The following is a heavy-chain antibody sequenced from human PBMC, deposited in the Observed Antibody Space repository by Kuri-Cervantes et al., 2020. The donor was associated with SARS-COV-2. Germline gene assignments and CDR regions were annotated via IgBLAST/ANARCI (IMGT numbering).Heavy chain of an antibody. CDR1: GYAFSSLG. V-gene: IGHV1-18*01. CDR2: INGFNGNT. J-gene: IGHJ4*02. CDR3: ARGGVAATVRPDY. Sequence: ASVKVSCKASGYAFSSLGISWVRQAPGQGLEWMGWINGFNGNTNYAQKLQGRVTMTTDTSTSTAYMELRSLRSDDTAVYYCARGGVAATVRPDYWGQGTLVTVSS. D-gene: IGHD6-13*01.